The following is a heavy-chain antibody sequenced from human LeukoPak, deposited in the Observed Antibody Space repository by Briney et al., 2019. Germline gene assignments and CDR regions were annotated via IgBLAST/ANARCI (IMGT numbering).Heavy chain of an antibody. J-gene: IGHJ5*02. CDR1: GGTFSSYA. CDR3: AREWFGELSRGGWFDP. CDR2: IIPIFGIA. D-gene: IGHD3-10*01. V-gene: IGHV1-69*04. Sequence: ASVKVSCMASGGTFSSYAISWVRQAPGQGLEWMGRIIPIFGIANYAQKFQGRVTITADKSTSTAYMELSSLRSEDTAVYYCAREWFGELSRGGWFDPWGQGTLVTVSS.